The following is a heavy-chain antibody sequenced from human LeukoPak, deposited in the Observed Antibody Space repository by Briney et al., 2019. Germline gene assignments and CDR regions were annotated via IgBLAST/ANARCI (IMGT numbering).Heavy chain of an antibody. D-gene: IGHD2-21*02. CDR2: IYNSGST. Sequence: PSETLSLTCTVSGGSISSYYWSWIRQSAGKGLEWIGRIYNSGSTNYNPSLKSRVTMSVDTSKNEFFLKLSSVTAADTAFYYCAASNIVVVTDSNFDYWGQGTLVTVSS. J-gene: IGHJ4*02. CDR1: GGSISSYY. CDR3: AASNIVVVTDSNFDY. V-gene: IGHV4-4*07.